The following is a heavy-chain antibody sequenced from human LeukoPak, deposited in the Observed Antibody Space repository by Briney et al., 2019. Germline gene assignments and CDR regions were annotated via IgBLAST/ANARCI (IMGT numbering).Heavy chain of an antibody. CDR2: LHADGNEK. V-gene: IGHV3-7*01. Sequence: GGSLRLSCAASGFSLSGYWMSWVRQPPGKGLEWVARLHADGNEKYFVDSVKGRFTVSRDNAKNSLYLQMNSLRVEDTAVYYCARGGYSFDYLGQGTLATVSS. CDR3: ARGGYSFDY. CDR1: GFSLSGYW. J-gene: IGHJ4*02. D-gene: IGHD5-12*01.